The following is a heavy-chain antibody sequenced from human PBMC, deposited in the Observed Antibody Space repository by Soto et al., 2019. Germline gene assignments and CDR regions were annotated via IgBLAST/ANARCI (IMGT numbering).Heavy chain of an antibody. CDR3: ARVLDQLLSYLGY. Sequence: GGSLRLSCAASGFTFSSYSMNWVRQAPGKGLEWVSSISSSSSYIYYADSVKGRFTISRDNAKNSLYLQMNSLRAEDTAVYYCARVLDQLLSYLGYWGQGTLVTVSS. CDR1: GFTFSSYS. V-gene: IGHV3-21*01. D-gene: IGHD2-2*01. CDR2: ISSSSSYI. J-gene: IGHJ4*02.